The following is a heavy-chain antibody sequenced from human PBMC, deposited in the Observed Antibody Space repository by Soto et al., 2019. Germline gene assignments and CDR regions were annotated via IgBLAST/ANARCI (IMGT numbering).Heavy chain of an antibody. V-gene: IGHV4-30-2*01. J-gene: IGHJ4*02. D-gene: IGHD6-19*01. Sequence: SETLSLTCAVSGGFIDSGAFSLSWIRHPPGKGLEWIGYVTHSGTAYSIPSLNGRLTLSVDSSQTQFSLKLTSVTAADSAFYYCARIHWAQSSLDYWGRGILVTVSS. CDR1: GGFIDSGAFS. CDR2: VTHSGTA. CDR3: ARIHWAQSSLDY.